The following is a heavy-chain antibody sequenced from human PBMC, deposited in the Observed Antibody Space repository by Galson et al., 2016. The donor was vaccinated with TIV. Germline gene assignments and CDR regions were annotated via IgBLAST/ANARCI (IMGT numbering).Heavy chain of an antibody. CDR3: ARAGRGRNYDY. D-gene: IGHD3-16*01. J-gene: IGHJ4*02. V-gene: IGHV1-2*02. CDR1: GCTFSFSGYY. Sequence: SVKVSCKASGCTFSFSGYYVHWVRQAPGQGLEWMGWINPDSDGTKYAQKFQGRVTMTSDTSISTAYMELSRLKSDDTAVYYCARAGRGRNYDYWGQGTLVTVSS. CDR2: INPDSDGT.